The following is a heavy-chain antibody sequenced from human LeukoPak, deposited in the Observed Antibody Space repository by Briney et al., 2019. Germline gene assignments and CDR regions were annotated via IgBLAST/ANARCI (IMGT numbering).Heavy chain of an antibody. CDR1: GGSISTGSYY. J-gene: IGHJ3*02. Sequence: SETLSLTCTVSGGSISTGSYYWGWIRQPPGKGLEWIGYIYYSGSTNYNPSLKSRVTISVDTSKNQFSLKLSSVTAADTAVYYCARATPKRDAFDIWGQGTKVTVSS. CDR3: ARATPKRDAFDI. V-gene: IGHV4-61*05. CDR2: IYYSGST.